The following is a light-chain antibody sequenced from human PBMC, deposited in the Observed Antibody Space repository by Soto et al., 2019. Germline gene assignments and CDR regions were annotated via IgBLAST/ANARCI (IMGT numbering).Light chain of an antibody. Sequence: EIVMTQSPATLSVSAVETSTLSCRASQYVSNKVAWYQQKPGQAPSLLILGASTRATGVPARFSGSGSGTEFTLSISSLQSEDFAVYYCKQRSNWPLFGQGTRLEIK. CDR1: QYVSNK. V-gene: IGKV3-15*01. CDR3: KQRSNWPL. J-gene: IGKJ5*01. CDR2: GAS.